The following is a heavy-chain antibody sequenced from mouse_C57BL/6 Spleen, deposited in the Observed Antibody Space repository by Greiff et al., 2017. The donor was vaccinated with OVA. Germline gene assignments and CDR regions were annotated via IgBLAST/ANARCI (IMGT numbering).Heavy chain of an antibody. D-gene: IGHD2-5*01. V-gene: IGHV1-69*01. Sequence: QVQLKQPGAELVMPGASVKLSCKASGYTFTSYWMHWVKQRPGQGLEWIGEIDPSDSYTNYNQKFKGKSTLTVDKSSSTAYMQLSSLTSEDSAVYYCARSGYSKDFDYWGQGTTLTVSS. J-gene: IGHJ2*01. CDR2: IDPSDSYT. CDR3: ARSGYSKDFDY. CDR1: GYTFTSYW.